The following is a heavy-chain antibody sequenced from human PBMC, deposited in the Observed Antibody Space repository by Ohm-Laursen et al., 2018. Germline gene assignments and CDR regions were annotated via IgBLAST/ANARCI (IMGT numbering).Heavy chain of an antibody. CDR1: GFSLSTSGVG. Sequence: TQTLTLTCTFSGFSLSTSGVGVGWIRQPPGKAREWLALIYWDADKRYCPSLKSRLTITKDTSKNQVVLTMTNMDPVDTATYYCARLLFAGNTVYSFDPWGQGTLVTVSS. D-gene: IGHD4-17*01. V-gene: IGHV2-5*02. J-gene: IGHJ5*02. CDR3: ARLLFAGNTVYSFDP. CDR2: IYWDADK.